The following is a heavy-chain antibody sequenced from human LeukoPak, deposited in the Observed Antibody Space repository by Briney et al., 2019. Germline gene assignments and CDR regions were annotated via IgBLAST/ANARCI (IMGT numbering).Heavy chain of an antibody. CDR3: VYGGYEADFDY. J-gene: IGHJ4*02. CDR1: GGSINSYH. V-gene: IGHV4-59*08. D-gene: IGHD3-22*01. Sequence: PSETLSLTCTVSGGSINSYHWSWIRQPPGKGLEWIGYISYSGNTNYSPSLKSRVNMSVDTSKNQFSLKLSSVTAGDTAVYFCVYGGYEADFDYWGQGTLVTVSS. CDR2: ISYSGNT.